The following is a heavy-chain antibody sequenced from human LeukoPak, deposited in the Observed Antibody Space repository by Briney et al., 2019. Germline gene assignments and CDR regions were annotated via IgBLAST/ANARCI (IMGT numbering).Heavy chain of an antibody. Sequence: PGESLRLSCAASGFTFGSYGMHWVRQAPGKGLDWVAVISNDGSKKYYADSVKGRFTISRDNSKNTLSLQVSSLRTEDTAVYYCAKDRYSYAFEYSDSWGQGTLVTVSS. V-gene: IGHV3-30*18. CDR2: ISNDGSKK. J-gene: IGHJ4*02. CDR3: AKDRYSYAFEYSDS. D-gene: IGHD5-18*01. CDR1: GFTFGSYG.